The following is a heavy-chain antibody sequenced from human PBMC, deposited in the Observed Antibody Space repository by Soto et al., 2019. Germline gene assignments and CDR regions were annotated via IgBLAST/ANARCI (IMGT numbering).Heavy chain of an antibody. J-gene: IGHJ6*02. CDR1: GGSISSYY. V-gene: IGHV4-59*01. CDR2: IYYSGKT. CDR3: ARDLWGYCGTDCYPLDV. D-gene: IGHD2-21*02. Sequence: PSETLSLTCTVSGGSISSYYWSWIRQPPGKGLEWIGYIYYSGKTYYNPSLKSRVTISVDTSKNQFSLKLTSVTAADTAVYYCARDLWGYCGTDCYPLDVWGQGTTVTVSS.